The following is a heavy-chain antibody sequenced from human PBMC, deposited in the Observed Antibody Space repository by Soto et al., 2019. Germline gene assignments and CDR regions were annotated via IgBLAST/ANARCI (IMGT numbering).Heavy chain of an antibody. J-gene: IGHJ6*02. V-gene: IGHV4-39*01. CDR1: GGSISSSSYY. CDR3: ARHGGYCSSTSCYTGGYYYYYGMDV. CDR2: IYYSGST. D-gene: IGHD2-2*02. Sequence: PSETLPLTCTVSGGSISSSSYYWGWIRQPPGKGLEWIGSIYYSGSTYYNPSLKSRVTISVDTSKNQFSLKLSSVTAADTAVYYCARHGGYCSSTSCYTGGYYYYYGMDVWGQGTTVTVSS.